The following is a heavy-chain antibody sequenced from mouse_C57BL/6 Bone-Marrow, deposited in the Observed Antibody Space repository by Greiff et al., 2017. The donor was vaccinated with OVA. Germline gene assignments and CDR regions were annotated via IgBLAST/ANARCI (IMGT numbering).Heavy chain of an antibody. CDR1: GFTINDYY. J-gene: IGHJ2*01. CDR3: TTRSTTVVANFDY. CDR2: IDPENGDT. D-gene: IGHD1-1*01. Sequence: EVQLQQSGAELVRPGASVKLSCTASGFTINDYYMHWVKQRPEQGLEWIGWIDPENGDTEYASKFQGKATITADKSSNTAYLQLSSLTSEDTAVYYCTTRSTTVVANFDYWGQGTTLTVSS. V-gene: IGHV14-4*01.